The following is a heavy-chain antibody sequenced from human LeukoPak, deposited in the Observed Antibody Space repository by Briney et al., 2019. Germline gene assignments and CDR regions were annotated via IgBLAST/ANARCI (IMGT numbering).Heavy chain of an antibody. CDR2: IYHSGNT. J-gene: IGHJ4*02. Sequence: SETLSLTCAVSGGSISSNNWWNWVRQPPGKGLEWIGEIYHSGNTYYNPSLKSRVTMSVDKSKNQFSLELTSVTAADTAVYYCVREGSFAAFDYWGQGTLVTVSS. CDR1: GGSISSNNW. V-gene: IGHV4-4*02. CDR3: VREGSFAAFDY. D-gene: IGHD2-15*01.